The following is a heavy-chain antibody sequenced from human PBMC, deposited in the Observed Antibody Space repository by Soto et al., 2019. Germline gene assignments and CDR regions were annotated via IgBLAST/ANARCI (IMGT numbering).Heavy chain of an antibody. D-gene: IGHD3-16*01. J-gene: IGHJ4*02. CDR1: GFTLDDYA. CDR2: IYWNSNRI. Sequence: EVQLVESGGGLVQPGTSLRLSCAASGFTLDDYAMHWVRQAPGKGLEWVSGIYWNSNRIDYADSVKGRCTISRDNAKKPLDLQMNGLRAEDAALYYCTKDISPGGLDYWGQGTLVIVSS. CDR3: TKDISPGGLDY. V-gene: IGHV3-9*01.